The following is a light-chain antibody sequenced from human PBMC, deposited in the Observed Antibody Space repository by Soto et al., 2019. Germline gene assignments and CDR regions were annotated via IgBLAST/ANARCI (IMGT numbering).Light chain of an antibody. CDR1: QSVGNY. Sequence: EIVLTQSPATLSLSPGERATLSCRASQSVGNYLAWYQQKPGQAPRLLIYGASTRATGIPDRFSGSGSGTDFTLTISRLESEDFAVYYCQQYGSSPRTFGQGTRLEIK. CDR2: GAS. J-gene: IGKJ5*01. CDR3: QQYGSSPRT. V-gene: IGKV3-20*01.